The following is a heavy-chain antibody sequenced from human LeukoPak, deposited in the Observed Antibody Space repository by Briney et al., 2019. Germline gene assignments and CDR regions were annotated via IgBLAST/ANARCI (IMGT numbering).Heavy chain of an antibody. CDR2: IKQDGREK. J-gene: IGHJ4*02. V-gene: IGHV3-7*04. D-gene: IGHD6-19*01. CDR1: GSTLSEFW. CDR3: VGGYGWLPDY. Sequence: GGSLRLSCAASGSTLSEFWVNWVRQAPGKGLEWVANIKQDGREKNYVDSVKGRFTISRDNAKNSAYLQMNNLRVDDTAVYYCVGGYGWLPDYWGQGTLATVSS.